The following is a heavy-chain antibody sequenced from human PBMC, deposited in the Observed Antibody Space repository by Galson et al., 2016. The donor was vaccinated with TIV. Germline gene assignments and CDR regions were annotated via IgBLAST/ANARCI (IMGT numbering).Heavy chain of an antibody. CDR1: GFTFSSYA. Sequence: SLRLSFAASGFTFSSYAMHWVRQAPGKGLEWVSGIVGTGGTTYYADSVKGRFTMSRDNAKNSLYLQMNSLRPEDTAFYYCVKGHYHGSGGYCAYWGRGTLVTVSS. CDR2: IVGTGGTT. J-gene: IGHJ4*02. D-gene: IGHD3-10*01. V-gene: IGHV3-23*01. CDR3: VKGHYHGSGGYCAY.